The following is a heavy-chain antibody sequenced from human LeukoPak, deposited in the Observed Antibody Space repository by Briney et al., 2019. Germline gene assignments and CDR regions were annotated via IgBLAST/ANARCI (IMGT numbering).Heavy chain of an antibody. CDR3: AMGKYSSSWYYFDY. J-gene: IGHJ4*02. CDR2: IYYSGST. Sequence: SETLSLTCNVSSGSISSYYWSWIRQPPGKGLEWIGYIYYSGSTNINPSLKSRVTISVDTSKNQFSLQLSSVTAADTAVYYCAMGKYSSSWYYFDYWGQGTPVTVSS. CDR1: SGSISSYY. D-gene: IGHD6-13*01. V-gene: IGHV4-59*08.